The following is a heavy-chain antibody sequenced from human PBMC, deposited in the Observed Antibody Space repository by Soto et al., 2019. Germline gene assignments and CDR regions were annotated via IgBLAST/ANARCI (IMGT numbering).Heavy chain of an antibody. Sequence: EVPLVESGGGLVQPGGSLKLSCAASGFTFSGSAMHWVRQASGKGLEWVGRIRSKANSYATAYAASVKGRFTISRDDSKNTAYLQMNSLKTEDTAVYYCTRPAMVTTTPYYYGMDVWGQGTTVTVSS. CDR2: IRSKANSYAT. CDR1: GFTFSGSA. V-gene: IGHV3-73*02. J-gene: IGHJ6*02. CDR3: TRPAMVTTTPYYYGMDV. D-gene: IGHD5-18*01.